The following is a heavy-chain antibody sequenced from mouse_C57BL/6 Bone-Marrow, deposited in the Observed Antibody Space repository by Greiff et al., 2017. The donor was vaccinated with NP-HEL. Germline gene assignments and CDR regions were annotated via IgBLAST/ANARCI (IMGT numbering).Heavy chain of an antibody. Sequence: VQLQQSGAELARPGASVKMSCKASGYTFTSYTMHWVKQRPGQGLEWIGYINPSSGYTKYNQKFKDKATLTADKSSSAAYMQLSSLTSEDSAVYYCARVLYYGNRFDYWGQGTTLTGSS. CDR1: GYTFTSYT. V-gene: IGHV1-4*01. D-gene: IGHD2-1*01. CDR2: INPSSGYT. CDR3: ARVLYYGNRFDY. J-gene: IGHJ2*01.